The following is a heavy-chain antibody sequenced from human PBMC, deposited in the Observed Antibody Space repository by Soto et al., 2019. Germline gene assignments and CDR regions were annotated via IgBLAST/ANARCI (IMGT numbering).Heavy chain of an antibody. J-gene: IGHJ3*02. CDR3: ARDRVKNVEVIDAFDI. Sequence: ASVKVSCKASGYTFTSYYMHWVRQAPGQGLEWMGIINPSGGSTSYAQKFQGRVTITADESTSTAYMELSSLRSEDTAVYYCARDRVKNVEVIDAFDIWG. CDR2: INPSGGST. D-gene: IGHD2-21*01. V-gene: IGHV1-46*01. CDR1: GYTFTSYY.